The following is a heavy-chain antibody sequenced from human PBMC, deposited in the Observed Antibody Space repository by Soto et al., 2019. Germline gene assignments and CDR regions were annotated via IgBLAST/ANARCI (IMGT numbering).Heavy chain of an antibody. CDR1: GGSISSSGYS. J-gene: IGHJ4*02. CDR3: ARHVVIAVAGMPQPLHVVYYFDY. D-gene: IGHD6-19*01. V-gene: IGHV4-30-2*03. Sequence: SETLSLTCAVSGGSISSSGYSWSWIRQPPGKGLEWIGYIYHSGSTYYNPSLMSRVTISVDTSKNQFSLKLSSVTAADTAVYYCARHVVIAVAGMPQPLHVVYYFDYWGQGTLVTVSS. CDR2: IYHSGST.